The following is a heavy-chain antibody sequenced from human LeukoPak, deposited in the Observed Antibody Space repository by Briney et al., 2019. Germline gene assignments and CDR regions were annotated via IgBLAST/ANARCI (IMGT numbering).Heavy chain of an antibody. J-gene: IGHJ4*02. CDR3: ARHLGGYPFDY. D-gene: IGHD6-13*01. V-gene: IGHV5-51*01. CDR2: VYPGDSDT. CDR1: GYIFTSYW. Sequence: ESLRISCQGSGYIFTSYWIGWVGQLPGKDLEGMGFVYPGDSDTRYNPSSQGQVTISADKSISTAYLQWSSLKASDTVMYYCARHLGGYPFDYWGQGTLVTVSS.